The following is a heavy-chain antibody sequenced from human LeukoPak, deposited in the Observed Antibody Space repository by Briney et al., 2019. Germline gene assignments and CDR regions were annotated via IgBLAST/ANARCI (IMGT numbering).Heavy chain of an antibody. CDR1: GFTFSSYG. CDR3: AKDDGSGSSHYYYGMDV. J-gene: IGHJ6*04. D-gene: IGHD3-10*01. CDR2: IPYDGSNK. V-gene: IGHV3-30*18. Sequence: GGSLRLSCAASGFTFSSYGMHWVRQAPGKGLEWLAVIPYDGSNKYYADSVKGRFTISRDNSKNTLYLQMSSLRAEDTAVYYCAKDDGSGSSHYYYGMDVWGKGTTVIVSS.